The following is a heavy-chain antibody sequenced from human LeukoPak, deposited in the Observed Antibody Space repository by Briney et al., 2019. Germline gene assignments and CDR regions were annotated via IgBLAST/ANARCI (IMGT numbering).Heavy chain of an antibody. CDR1: GGSISSYY. J-gene: IGHJ4*02. CDR2: IYTSGST. V-gene: IGHV4-4*07. CDR3: ARSQYDAWIQLWLFDY. Sequence: KPSETLSLTCTVSGGSISSYYWSWIRQPAGKGLEWIGRIYTSGSTNYNPSLKSRVTMSVDTSKNQSSLKLSSVTAADTAVYYCARSQYDAWIQLWLFDYWGQGTLVTVSS. D-gene: IGHD5-18*01.